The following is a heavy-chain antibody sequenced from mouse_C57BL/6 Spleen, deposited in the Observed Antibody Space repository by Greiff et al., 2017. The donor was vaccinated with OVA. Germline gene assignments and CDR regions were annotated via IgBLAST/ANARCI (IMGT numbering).Heavy chain of an antibody. Sequence: VQLQQPGAELVKPGASVKLSCKASGYTFTSYWLHWVKQRPGHGLEWIGDIFPCSGGTNYNQKFKGKATFTVDKSSNTAYMQLSSLTSEDSAIYYCSSECEVTYAWCGYWGQGTPVTVSA. CDR1: GYTFTSYW. D-gene: IGHD5-1*01. CDR2: IFPCSGGT. CDR3: SSECEVTYAWCGY. V-gene: IGHV1-9*01. J-gene: IGHJ3*01.